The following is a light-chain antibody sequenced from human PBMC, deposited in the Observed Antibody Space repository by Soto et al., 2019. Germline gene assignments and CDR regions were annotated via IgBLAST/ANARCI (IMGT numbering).Light chain of an antibody. Sequence: IYELSSRFSGLPDRFTGSGSGTDFTLTISSLQPEDFATYYCQHSYSTPRPFGQGAKVDVK. J-gene: IGKJ1*01. V-gene: IGKV1-39*01. CDR3: QHSYSTPRP. CDR2: ELS.